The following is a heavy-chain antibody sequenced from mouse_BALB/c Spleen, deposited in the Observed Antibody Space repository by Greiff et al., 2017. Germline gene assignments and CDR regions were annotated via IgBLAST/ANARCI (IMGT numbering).Heavy chain of an antibody. CDR3: ACYDY. D-gene: IGHD1-1*01. J-gene: IGHJ2*01. CDR2: IFPGSGNT. Sequence: VHLVESGPELVKPGASVKISCKSSGYSFTSYYIHWVKQRPGQGLEWIGCIFPGSGNTKYNEKFKGKATLTADTSSSTAYMQLSSLTSEDSAVYFGACYDYWGRGTTLTVSA. CDR1: GYSFTSYY. V-gene: IGHV1-66*01.